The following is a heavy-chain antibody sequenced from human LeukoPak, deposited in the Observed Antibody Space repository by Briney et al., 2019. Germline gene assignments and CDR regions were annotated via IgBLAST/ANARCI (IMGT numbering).Heavy chain of an antibody. CDR1: GYTFTSYD. Sequence: ASVKVSCKASGYTFTSYDINWVRQATGQGLEWMGWMNPNSGNAGYTQKFQGRVSMTRDTATNTAHMELSSLRSDDTAVYYCVRSVVPGATVWFDPWGQGTLVTVSS. J-gene: IGHJ5*02. V-gene: IGHV1-8*01. CDR2: MNPNSGNA. CDR3: VRSVVPGATVWFDP. D-gene: IGHD2-2*01.